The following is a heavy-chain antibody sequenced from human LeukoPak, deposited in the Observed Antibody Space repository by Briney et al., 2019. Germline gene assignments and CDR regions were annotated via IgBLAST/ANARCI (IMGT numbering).Heavy chain of an antibody. J-gene: IGHJ4*02. CDR3: ARGIQWLRRGGFDY. V-gene: IGHV4-34*01. CDR2: INHSGST. D-gene: IGHD5-12*01. CDR1: GGSFSGYY. Sequence: PSETLSLICAVYGGSFSGYYWSWIRQPPGKGLEWIGEINHSGSTNYNPSLKSRVTISVDTSKNQFSLKLSSVTAADTAVYYCARGIQWLRRGGFDYWGQGTLVTVSS.